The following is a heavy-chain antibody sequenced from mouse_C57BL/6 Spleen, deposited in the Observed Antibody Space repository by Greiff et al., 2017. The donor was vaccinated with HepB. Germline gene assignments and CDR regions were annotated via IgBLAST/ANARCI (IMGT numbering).Heavy chain of an antibody. D-gene: IGHD1-3*01. CDR2: ISSGGSYT. J-gene: IGHJ2*01. CDR3: ASLTSY. V-gene: IGHV5-6*02. CDR1: GFTFSSYG. Sequence: DVKLVESGGDLVKPGGSLKLSCAASGFTFSSYGMSWVRQTPDKRLEWVATISSGGSYTYYPDSVKGRFTISRDNAKNTLYLQMSSLKSEDTAMYYCASLTSYWGQGTTLTVSS.